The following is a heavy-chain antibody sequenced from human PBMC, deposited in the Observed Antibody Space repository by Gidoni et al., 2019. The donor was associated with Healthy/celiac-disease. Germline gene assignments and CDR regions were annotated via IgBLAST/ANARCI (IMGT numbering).Heavy chain of an antibody. Sequence: QITLKESGPTLVKPTQTLTLTCTFSGFSLRNTEVGVGCIRQPSGKALEWLALIYWNDDKRYSPSLKSRLTITMDTSKNQVVLTMTNMDPVDTAKYYCARYTIIRTSFDYWGQGTLVTVSS. J-gene: IGHJ4*02. D-gene: IGHD3-10*01. V-gene: IGHV2-5*01. CDR3: ARYTIIRTSFDY. CDR1: GFSLRNTEVG. CDR2: IYWNDDK.